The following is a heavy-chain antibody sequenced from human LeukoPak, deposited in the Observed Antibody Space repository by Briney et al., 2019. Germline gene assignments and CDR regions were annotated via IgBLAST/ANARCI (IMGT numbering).Heavy chain of an antibody. CDR2: IIPIRDIT. D-gene: IGHD5-24*01. CDR3: ARDVIEMATFDY. J-gene: IGHJ4*02. CDR1: GDTFSSYA. V-gene: IGHV1-69*04. Sequence: GASVKVSCKASGDTFSSYAISWVRQAPGQGLEWMGRIIPIRDITNYAQKFQGRVTITADKSTSTAYMEVSSLRYEDTAAYYCARDVIEMATFDYWGQGTLVTVSS.